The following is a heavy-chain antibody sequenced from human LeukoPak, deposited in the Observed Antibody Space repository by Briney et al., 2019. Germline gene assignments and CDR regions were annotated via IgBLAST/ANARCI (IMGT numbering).Heavy chain of an antibody. J-gene: IGHJ6*03. D-gene: IGHD4-17*01. CDR2: FSSSGTT. V-gene: IGHV4-4*07. CDR3: ARAVTYGDSLRPYYYYMDV. Sequence: PSETLSLTCSVSGDSISYFYWSWIRQAAGKGLEWIGRFSSSGTTDYNASLKSRVTMSVDTSKNQLSLKLSSVTAADTAVYYCARAVTYGDSLRPYYYYMDVWGKGTTVTVSS. CDR1: GDSISYFY.